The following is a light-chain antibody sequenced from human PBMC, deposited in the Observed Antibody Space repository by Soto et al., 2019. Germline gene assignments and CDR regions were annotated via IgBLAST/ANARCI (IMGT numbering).Light chain of an antibody. V-gene: IGKV1-27*01. CDR1: QDISIY. J-gene: IGKJ1*01. CDR2: GAS. Sequence: DIQLTQSPSSLSASVGDRVTITCRASQDISIYLAWYQQQPGKVPKLLISGASTLQSGVPSRFSGSGSGTDFTLTIFRLQPADVATYYCQRYGTPPWTFGQGTKVEIK. CDR3: QRYGTPPWT.